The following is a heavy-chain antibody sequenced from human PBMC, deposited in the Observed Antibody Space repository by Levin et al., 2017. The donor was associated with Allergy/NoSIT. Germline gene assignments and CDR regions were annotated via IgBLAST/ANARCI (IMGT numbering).Heavy chain of an antibody. CDR1: GFTFSSNY. CDR3: ARCRGSYPSISYWFDP. D-gene: IGHD1-26*01. Sequence: PGGSLRLSCAASGFTFSSNYMSWVRQAPGKGLEWVSVIYSGGSTYYADSVKGRFTISRDNSKNTLYLQMNSLRAEDTAVYYCARCRGSYPSISYWFDPWGQGTLVTVSS. J-gene: IGHJ5*02. CDR2: IYSGGST. V-gene: IGHV3-66*01.